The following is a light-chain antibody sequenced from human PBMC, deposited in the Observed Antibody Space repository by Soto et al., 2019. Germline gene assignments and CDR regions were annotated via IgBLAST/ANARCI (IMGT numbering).Light chain of an antibody. CDR2: DVS. V-gene: IGLV2-14*01. CDR3: SSYTSSSSAV. J-gene: IGLJ2*01. CDR1: SSDVGGYSY. Sequence: QSALTQPASVSGSPGQSITISCTGTSSDVGGYSYVSWYQQHPGKAPKLMIYDVSNRPSGVSNRFSGSKSGNTASLTISALQAEDEADYYCSSYTSSSSAVFGGGTQLTVL.